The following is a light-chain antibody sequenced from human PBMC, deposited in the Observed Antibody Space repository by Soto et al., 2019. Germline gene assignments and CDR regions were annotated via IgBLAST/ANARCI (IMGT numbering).Light chain of an antibody. CDR3: QQRNNWPWT. CDR1: QSVSIL. Sequence: EIVMTQSPATLSVSPWERATLSCRASQSVSILLAWYQQKPGQAPRLLIYDGSNRATGIPARFSGSGSGTDFTLTISSLEPEDFAFYYCQQRNNWPWTFGQGTKVDIK. V-gene: IGKV3-11*01. J-gene: IGKJ1*01. CDR2: DGS.